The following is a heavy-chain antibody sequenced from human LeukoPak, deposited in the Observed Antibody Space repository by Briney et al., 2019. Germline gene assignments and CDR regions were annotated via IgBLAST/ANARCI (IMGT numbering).Heavy chain of an antibody. J-gene: IGHJ4*02. V-gene: IGHV4-4*02. CDR2: IYHSGST. D-gene: IGHD4-17*01. Sequence: KPSETLSLTCAVSGGSISSSNWWSWVRQPPGKGLEWIGEIYHSGSTNYNPSLKSRVTISVDKSKNLFPLKLSSVTAADTAVYYCARLTTVTLLAFDYWGQGTLVTVSS. CDR3: ARLTTVTLLAFDY. CDR1: GGSISSSNW.